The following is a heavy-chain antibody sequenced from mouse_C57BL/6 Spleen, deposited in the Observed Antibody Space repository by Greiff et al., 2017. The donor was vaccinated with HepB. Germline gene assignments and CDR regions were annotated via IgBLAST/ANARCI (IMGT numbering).Heavy chain of an antibody. CDR1: GFNIKDDY. CDR2: IDPENGDT. V-gene: IGHV14-4*01. D-gene: IGHD2-5*01. Sequence: VQLKESGAELVRPGASVKLSCTASGFNIKDDYMHWVKQRPEQGLEWIGWIDPENGDTEYASKFQGKATITADTSSITAYLQLSSLTSEDTAVYYCTTGSNYVEAMDDWGQGTSVTVSS. CDR3: TTGSNYVEAMDD. J-gene: IGHJ4*01.